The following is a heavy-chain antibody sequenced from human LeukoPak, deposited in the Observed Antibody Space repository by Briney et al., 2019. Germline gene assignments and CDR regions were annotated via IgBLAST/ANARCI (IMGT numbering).Heavy chain of an antibody. CDR1: GFTFSSYA. CDR2: ISGCGGST. Sequence: GGSLRLSCAASGFTFSSYAMSWVRQAPGKGLEWVSAISGCGGSTYYADSVKGRFTISRDNSKDTLYLQMNSLRAEDTAVYYCAKAPYSSSLYFQHWGQGTLVTVSS. V-gene: IGHV3-23*01. J-gene: IGHJ1*01. CDR3: AKAPYSSSLYFQH. D-gene: IGHD6-6*01.